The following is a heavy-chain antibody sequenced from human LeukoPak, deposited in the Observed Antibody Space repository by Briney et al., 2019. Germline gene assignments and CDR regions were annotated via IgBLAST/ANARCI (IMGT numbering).Heavy chain of an antibody. J-gene: IGHJ4*02. Sequence: SVKISCKASGGTFSSYAISWVRQAPGQGLEWMGGIIPIFGTANYAQKFQGRVTITTDESTSTAYMELSSLRSEDTAVYYCARGANDFWSGILDYWGQGTLVTVSS. CDR3: ARGANDFWSGILDY. V-gene: IGHV1-69*05. CDR1: GGTFSSYA. D-gene: IGHD3-3*01. CDR2: IIPIFGTA.